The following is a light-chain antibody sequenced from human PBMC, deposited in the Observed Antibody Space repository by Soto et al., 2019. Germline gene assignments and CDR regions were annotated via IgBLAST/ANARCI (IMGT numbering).Light chain of an antibody. J-gene: IGLJ2*01. CDR2: EVS. CDR1: SSDVGGYNY. Sequence: QSALTQPPSASGSPGQSVTISCTGTSSDVGGYNYVSWYQQHPGKAPKLIISEVSKRPSGVPDRFSGSKSGNTASLTVSGLQAEDEADYYCNSYAGSFNWVFGGGTKLT. CDR3: NSYAGSFNWV. V-gene: IGLV2-8*01.